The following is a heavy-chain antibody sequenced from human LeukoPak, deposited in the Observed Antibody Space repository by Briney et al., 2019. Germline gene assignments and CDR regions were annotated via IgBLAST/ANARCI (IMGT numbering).Heavy chain of an antibody. CDR3: ASFSAYGDYGT. Sequence: PSEILSLTCTVSGGSISSYYWSWIRQPPGKGLEWIGYIYYSGSTNYNPSLKSRVTISVDTSKNQFSLKLSSVTAADTAVYYCASFSAYGDYGTWGQGTLVTVSS. V-gene: IGHV4-59*08. CDR2: IYYSGST. CDR1: GGSISSYY. J-gene: IGHJ5*02. D-gene: IGHD4-17*01.